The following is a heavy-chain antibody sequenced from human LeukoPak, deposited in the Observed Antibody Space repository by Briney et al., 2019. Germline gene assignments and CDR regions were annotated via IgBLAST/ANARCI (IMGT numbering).Heavy chain of an antibody. J-gene: IGHJ4*02. CDR3: ARNRGGGSGYSDY. CDR1: GFTFSGSW. CDR2: IKPDGTDK. V-gene: IGHV3-7*05. Sequence: GGSLRLSCAASGFTFSGSWMDWVRQAPGKGLEWVAIIKPDGTDKYYVDSVKGRFTVSKDNAKNLLYLQMNSLRAEDTAMYYCARNRGGGSGYSDYWGQGTLVTVSS. D-gene: IGHD3-22*01.